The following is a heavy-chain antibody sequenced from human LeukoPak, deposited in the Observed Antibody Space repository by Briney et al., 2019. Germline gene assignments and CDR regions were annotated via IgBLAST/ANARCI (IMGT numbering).Heavy chain of an antibody. Sequence: SETLSLTCAVYGGSFSGYYWSWIRQPPGKGLEWIGEINHSGSTNYNPSLKSRVTISVDTSKNQFTLKLSSVTAADTAVYYCAASVVVVAARDYWGQGTLVTVSS. CDR3: AASVVVVAARDY. CDR1: GGSFSGYY. J-gene: IGHJ4*02. D-gene: IGHD2-15*01. V-gene: IGHV4-34*01. CDR2: INHSGST.